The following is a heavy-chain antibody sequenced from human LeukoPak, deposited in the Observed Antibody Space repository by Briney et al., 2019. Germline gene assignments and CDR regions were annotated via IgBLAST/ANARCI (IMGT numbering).Heavy chain of an antibody. CDR2: INPSGGST. Sequence: ASVKVSCKASGYTFTSYYMHWVRQAPGQGLEWMGIINPSGGSTSYAQKFQGRVTITTDESTTTAYMELSSLRYEDTAVYYCARGEFSMVRGAPDWGQGTLVTVSS. J-gene: IGHJ4*02. CDR1: GYTFTSYY. V-gene: IGHV1-46*01. D-gene: IGHD3-10*01. CDR3: ARGEFSMVRGAPD.